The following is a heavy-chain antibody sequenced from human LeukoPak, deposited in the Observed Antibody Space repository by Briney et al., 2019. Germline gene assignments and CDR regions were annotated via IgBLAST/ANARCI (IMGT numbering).Heavy chain of an antibody. J-gene: IGHJ1*01. CDR3: ARAMIGYCSGGSCYPWN. V-gene: IGHV3-23*01. CDR1: GFTFSSYA. D-gene: IGHD2-15*01. CDR2: ISGSGGST. Sequence: PGGSLRLSCAASGFTFSSYAMSWVHQAPGKGLEWVSAISGSGGSTYYADSVKGRFTISRDNAKNTLYLQMNSLRAEDTAVYYCARAMIGYCSGGSCYPWNWGQGTLVTVSS.